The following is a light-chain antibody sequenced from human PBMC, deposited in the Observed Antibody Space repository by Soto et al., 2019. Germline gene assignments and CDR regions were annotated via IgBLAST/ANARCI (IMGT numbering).Light chain of an antibody. CDR1: NIGSKS. Sequence: SYELTQPPSVSVAPGKTARITCGGNNIGSKSVHWDQQKPGQAPVLVIYYDSDRPSGIPERFSGSNSGNPATLTISRVEAGDDVEYYCQVWDSRSDYVGFGRGTKLTVL. CDR3: QVWDSRSDYVG. J-gene: IGLJ2*01. CDR2: YDS. V-gene: IGLV3-21*04.